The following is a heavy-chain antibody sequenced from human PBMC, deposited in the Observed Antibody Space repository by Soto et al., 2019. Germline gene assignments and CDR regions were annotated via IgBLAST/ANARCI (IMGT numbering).Heavy chain of an antibody. J-gene: IGHJ4*02. V-gene: IGHV1-2*02. CDR2: IGPESGAT. CDR3: GRGRSGQIVVFY. D-gene: IGHD1-26*01. CDR1: GYTFTGHY. Sequence: QVQLVQSGAEVKKPGASVKVSCKASGYTFTGHYIHWLRQAPEQGPEWMGEIGPESGATRYAQKFQGRVTMTRDMSITTVYMELNNLSPDDTAGYYCGRGRSGQIVVFYWGQGTPVTVSS.